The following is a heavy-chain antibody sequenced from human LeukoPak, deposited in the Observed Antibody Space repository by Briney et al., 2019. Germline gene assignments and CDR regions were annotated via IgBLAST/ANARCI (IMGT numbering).Heavy chain of an antibody. V-gene: IGHV3-7*01. CDR1: GFTFGNYW. CDR2: INQDGSQK. CDR3: ARVCDSSGYYDDY. D-gene: IGHD3-22*01. Sequence: SGGSLRLSCAASGFTFGNYWMSWVRQAPGKGLEWVANINQDGSQKYYVDSVKGRFTISRDNAKNSLYLQMDSLRAEDTAVYYCARVCDSSGYYDDYRGQGTLVAVSS. J-gene: IGHJ4*02.